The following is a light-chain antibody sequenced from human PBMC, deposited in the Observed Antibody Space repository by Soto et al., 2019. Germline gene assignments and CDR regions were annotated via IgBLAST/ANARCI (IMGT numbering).Light chain of an antibody. Sequence: EIVLTQSPGTLSLSPGDRATPSCRASQTVSNNYLAWCQQKPGQAPRVIMYGASRRATGIPDRFSGGGSGTDFTLTISRLEPEDFAVYFCQRYGGPPTTFGQGTRLEIK. CDR1: QTVSNNY. V-gene: IGKV3-20*01. J-gene: IGKJ5*01. CDR2: GAS. CDR3: QRYGGPPTT.